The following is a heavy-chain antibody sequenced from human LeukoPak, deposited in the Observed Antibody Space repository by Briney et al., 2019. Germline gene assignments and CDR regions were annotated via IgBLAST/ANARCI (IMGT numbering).Heavy chain of an antibody. D-gene: IGHD3-10*01. CDR1: RFTFSRYS. CDR3: ARDFDHYGSGSYDY. Sequence: PGGSLRLSRAASRFTFSRYSMNWVRQAPGKGLEWVSSISSSSSYIYYADSVKGRFTISRDNAKNSLYLQMNSLRAEDTAVYYCARDFDHYGSGSYDYWGQGTLVTVSS. CDR2: ISSSSSYI. V-gene: IGHV3-21*01. J-gene: IGHJ4*02.